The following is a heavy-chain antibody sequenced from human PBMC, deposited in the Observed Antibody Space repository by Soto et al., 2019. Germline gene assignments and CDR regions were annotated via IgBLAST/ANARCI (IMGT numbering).Heavy chain of an antibody. V-gene: IGHV4-39*01. J-gene: IGHJ4*02. CDR2: IYYSGST. D-gene: IGHD5-18*01. CDR3: ARHVAYSYGYGDY. Sequence: SETLSLTCTVSGGSISSNGYYWGWIRQPPGKGLDWIGSIYYSGSTYYNPSLKSRVTISVDTSKNQFSLKLSSVTAADTAVYYCARHVAYSYGYGDYWGQGNQVTVSS. CDR1: GGSISSNGYY.